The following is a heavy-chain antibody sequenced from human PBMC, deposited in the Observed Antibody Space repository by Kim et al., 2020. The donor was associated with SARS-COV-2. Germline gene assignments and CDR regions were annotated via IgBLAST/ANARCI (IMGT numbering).Heavy chain of an antibody. D-gene: IGHD4-17*01. V-gene: IGHV3-30*03. CDR3: ARPMTTVTRGAFDY. CDR1: GFTFSSYG. CDR2: ISYDGSTK. Sequence: GGSLRLSCAASGFTFSSYGMHWVRQAPGKGLEWVAVISYDGSTKYYADSVKGRFTISRDNTKNTLYLHMNSLRAEDTAVYYCARPMTTVTRGAFDYWGQGTLVTVSS. J-gene: IGHJ4*02.